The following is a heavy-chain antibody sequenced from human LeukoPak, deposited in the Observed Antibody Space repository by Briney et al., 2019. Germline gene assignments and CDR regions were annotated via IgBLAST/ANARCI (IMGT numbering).Heavy chain of an antibody. Sequence: PGGSLRLSCAASGFPLSSYGMHWARQAPGEGLEWVAVISYDGSNKYYADSVKGRLTISRDNSKNTLYLQMNSLRAEDTAVYYCAKGAPAGLDYWGQGTLVTVSS. D-gene: IGHD2-2*01. CDR2: ISYDGSNK. CDR3: AKGAPAGLDY. J-gene: IGHJ4*02. CDR1: GFPLSSYG. V-gene: IGHV3-30*18.